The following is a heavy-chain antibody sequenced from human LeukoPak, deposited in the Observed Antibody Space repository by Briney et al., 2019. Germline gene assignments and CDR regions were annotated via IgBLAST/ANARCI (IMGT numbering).Heavy chain of an antibody. J-gene: IGHJ4*01. V-gene: IGHV3-49*04. CDR1: GFTFGDYA. CDR2: IRSKTYGGTT. Sequence: GGSLRLSCTTSGFTFGDYAMSWVRQPPGKGLEWVGFIRSKTYGGTTEYAASVKGRFIISRDDSKSTAYLQMNSLKTGDTAVYYCASPDFDYWGQGTLVTVSS. CDR3: ASPDFDY.